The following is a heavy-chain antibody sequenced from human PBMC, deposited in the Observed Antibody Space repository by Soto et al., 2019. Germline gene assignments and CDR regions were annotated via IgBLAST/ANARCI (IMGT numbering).Heavy chain of an antibody. CDR1: GYTFTAYY. D-gene: IGHD2-15*01. CDR2: INPNSGGA. CDR3: ARPQAKVTQGYYRYAVDV. V-gene: IGHV1-2*04. J-gene: IGHJ6*02. Sequence: AAVKVSCKASGYTFTAYYIHWVRQAPGQGLEWMGCINPNSGGAIYAQKFQGWVTMTRDTSINTAYMELSRLTSDDTAVYYCARPQAKVTQGYYRYAVDVWGQGASVTVSS.